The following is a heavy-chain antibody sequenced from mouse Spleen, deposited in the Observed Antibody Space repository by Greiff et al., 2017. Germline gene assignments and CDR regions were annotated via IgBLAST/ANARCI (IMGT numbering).Heavy chain of an antibody. V-gene: IGHV14-3*02. J-gene: IGHJ2*01. Sequence: VQLKESGAELVKPGASVKLSCTASGFNIKDTYMHWVKQRPEQGLEWIGRIDPANGNTKYDPKFQGKATITADTSSNTAYLQLSSLTSEDTAVYYCASQLGLGDYWGQGTTLTVSS. CDR3: ASQLGLGDY. CDR2: IDPANGNT. CDR1: GFNIKDTY. D-gene: IGHD3-1*01.